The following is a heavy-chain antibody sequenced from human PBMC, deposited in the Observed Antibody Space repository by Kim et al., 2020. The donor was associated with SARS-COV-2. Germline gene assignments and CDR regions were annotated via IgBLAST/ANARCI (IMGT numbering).Heavy chain of an antibody. CDR3: AGGGCSSTSCYNTFDY. D-gene: IGHD2-2*02. Sequence: SLKSRITMSVDTSKNPFSLKLSSVTAADTAVYYCAGGGCSSTSCYNTFDYWGQGTLVTVSS. V-gene: IGHV4-4*07. J-gene: IGHJ4*02.